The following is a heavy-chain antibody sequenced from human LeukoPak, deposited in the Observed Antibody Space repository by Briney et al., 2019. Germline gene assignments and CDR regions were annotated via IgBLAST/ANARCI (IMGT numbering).Heavy chain of an antibody. CDR1: GFTFSSYA. V-gene: IGHV3-23*01. D-gene: IGHD6-13*01. Sequence: GGSLRLSCAASGFTFSSYAMSWVRQAPGKGLEWVSAISGSGGSTYYADSGKGRFTISRDNSKNTLYLQMNSLRAEDTAVYYCAKMGISGSWYFDYWGQGTLVTVSS. J-gene: IGHJ4*02. CDR3: AKMGISGSWYFDY. CDR2: ISGSGGST.